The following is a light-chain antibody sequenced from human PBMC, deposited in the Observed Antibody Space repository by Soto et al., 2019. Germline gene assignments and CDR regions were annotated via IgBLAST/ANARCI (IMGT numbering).Light chain of an antibody. CDR2: EVN. Sequence: QSALTQPASVSGSPGQSSTISCTGTSSDIGSYDLVSWYQQHPGTAPKLIIYEVNKRPSGVPDRFSGSKSGNTASLTVSGLQAEDEADYYCSSYAGSSNVFGTGTKVTVL. J-gene: IGLJ1*01. CDR1: SSDIGSYDL. V-gene: IGLV2-14*02. CDR3: SSYAGSSNV.